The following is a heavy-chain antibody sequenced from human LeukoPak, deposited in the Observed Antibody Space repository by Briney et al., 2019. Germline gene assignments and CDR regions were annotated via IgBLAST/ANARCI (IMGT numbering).Heavy chain of an antibody. Sequence: SETLSLTCAVYGGSFSGYYWGWIRHSPGKGQEWIGSIYYSGTTNNNPYLNRRGTISVDTSKNQIHLNLSSVTAAATAAYYCEREGGLGNWFDPWGQGTLVTVYS. D-gene: IGHD3-10*01. CDR3: EREGGLGNWFDP. CDR1: GGSFSGYY. V-gene: IGHV4-34*11. J-gene: IGHJ5*02. CDR2: IYYSGTT.